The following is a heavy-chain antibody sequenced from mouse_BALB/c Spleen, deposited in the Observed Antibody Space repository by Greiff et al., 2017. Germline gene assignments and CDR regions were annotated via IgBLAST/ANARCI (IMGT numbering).Heavy chain of an antibody. CDR2: IDPANGNT. D-gene: IGHD3-3*01. CDR1: GFNIKDTY. V-gene: IGHV14-3*02. CDR3: ATRAGIDYYAMDY. J-gene: IGHJ4*01. Sequence: EVQLQQSGAELVKPGASVKLSCTASGFNIKDTYMHWVKQRPEQGLEWIGRIDPANGNTKYDPKFQGKATITADTSSNTAYLQLSSLTSEDTAVYSCATRAGIDYYAMDYWGQGTSVTVSS.